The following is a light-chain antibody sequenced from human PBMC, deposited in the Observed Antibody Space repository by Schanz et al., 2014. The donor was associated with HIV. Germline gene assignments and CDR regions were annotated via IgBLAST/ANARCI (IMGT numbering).Light chain of an antibody. J-gene: IGLJ2*01. Sequence: QSLLTQPPSASGTPGQTVTISCSGSISTIASRTVDWYQHLPGTAPRLLIHNDDRRPSGVPERFSASKSGTSASLVISGLQSEDEALYYCATWDDNLSGPVFGGGTKLTVL. CDR3: ATWDDNLSGPV. CDR2: NDD. CDR1: ISTIASRT. V-gene: IGLV1-44*01.